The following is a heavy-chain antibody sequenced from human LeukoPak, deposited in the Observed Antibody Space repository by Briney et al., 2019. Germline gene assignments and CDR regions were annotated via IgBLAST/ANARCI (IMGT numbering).Heavy chain of an antibody. V-gene: IGHV1-69*01. CDR3: ARDPDYGMDV. CDR2: IITIRGTT. Sequence: SVKVSCKASGGSIRLYAISWVRQAPGQGLEWMGGIITIRGTTNYAQKFQGRVTITADESTNTAYMELGSLRSDDTAVYYCARDPDYGMDVWGQGTTVTVSS. CDR1: GGSIRLYA. J-gene: IGHJ6*02.